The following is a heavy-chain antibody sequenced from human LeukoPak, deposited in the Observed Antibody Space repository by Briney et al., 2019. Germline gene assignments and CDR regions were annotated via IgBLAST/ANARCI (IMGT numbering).Heavy chain of an antibody. CDR3: ARDAATIGTYWYFDL. D-gene: IGHD1-1*01. CDR2: ISNSDSSI. Sequence: GGSLRLSCAASGFTLSYAWMNWVRQAPGKGLEWVSYISNSDSSIYYADSVKGRFTISRDNAKLSLFLQMNTLRDEDTAVYYCARDAATIGTYWYFDLWGRGTLVTVSS. CDR1: GFTLSYAW. J-gene: IGHJ2*01. V-gene: IGHV3-48*02.